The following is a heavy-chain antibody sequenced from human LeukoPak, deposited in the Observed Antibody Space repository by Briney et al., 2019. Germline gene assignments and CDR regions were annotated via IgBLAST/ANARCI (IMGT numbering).Heavy chain of an antibody. CDR3: ARFGRGTNSGS. Sequence: PGGSLRLSCAASGFTFSSYWMSWVRQAPGKGPEWVANINQDGSNKQYVDSVKGRFTTSRDNAKNSLYPQMNSLRAEDTAVYYCARFGRGTNSGSWGQGTLVTVSS. V-gene: IGHV3-7*01. D-gene: IGHD1-26*01. CDR1: GFTFSSYW. J-gene: IGHJ5*02. CDR2: INQDGSNK.